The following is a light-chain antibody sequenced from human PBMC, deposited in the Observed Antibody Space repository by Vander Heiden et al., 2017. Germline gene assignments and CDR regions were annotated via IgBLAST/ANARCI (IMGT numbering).Light chain of an antibody. V-gene: IGKV1-5*01. CDR2: DTA. CDR1: QTISSW. CDR3: QQENCYSWT. J-gene: IGKJ1*01. Sequence: DIQMTQSPSTLSASVGERVTITCRASQTISSWLAWYQQKQGKAPKLLIYDTASLERGVPSRFSGSGSGTEFTLTISSLQPDDFATYYCQQENCYSWTFGPGTKVEIK.